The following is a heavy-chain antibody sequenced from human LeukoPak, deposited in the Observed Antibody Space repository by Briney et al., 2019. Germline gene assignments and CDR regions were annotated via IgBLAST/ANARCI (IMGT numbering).Heavy chain of an antibody. CDR3: AIAPYGSGNTLFDY. CDR1: GGSISSGGYY. CDR2: IYYSGST. D-gene: IGHD3-10*01. J-gene: IGHJ4*02. Sequence: TSETLSLTCTVSGGSISSGGYYWSWIRHHPGKGLEWIGYIYYSGSTYYNPSLKSRVTISVDTSKNQFSLKLSSVTAADTAVYYCAIAPYGSGNTLFDYWGQGTLVTVSS. V-gene: IGHV4-31*03.